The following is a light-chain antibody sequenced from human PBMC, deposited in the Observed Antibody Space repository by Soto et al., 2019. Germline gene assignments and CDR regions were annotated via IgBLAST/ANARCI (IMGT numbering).Light chain of an antibody. Sequence: EDRVTIACRACQSISSWLAWYQQKPGKAAKLLIYDASSVESGVPSRVSGSVSGTEFTLTISSLQPDDFAPSYCQQYNSYYTFGQGTKLEIK. V-gene: IGKV1-5*01. CDR3: QQYNSYYT. CDR2: DAS. J-gene: IGKJ2*01. CDR1: QSISSW.